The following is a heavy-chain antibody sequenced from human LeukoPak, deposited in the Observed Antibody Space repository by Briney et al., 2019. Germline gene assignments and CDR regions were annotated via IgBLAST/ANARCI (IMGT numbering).Heavy chain of an antibody. CDR1: GFTFDDYA. V-gene: IGHV3-9*01. J-gene: IGHJ5*01. CDR2: ISWNSGSI. D-gene: IGHD2-21*02. Sequence: GRSLRLSCAASGFTFDDYAMHWVRQAPGKGLEWVSGISWNSGSIGYADSAKGRFTISRDNAKNSLYLHMNSLRAEDTAMYYCARGESSYCSGGCYFASWGQGTLVTISS. CDR3: ARGESSYCSGGCYFAS.